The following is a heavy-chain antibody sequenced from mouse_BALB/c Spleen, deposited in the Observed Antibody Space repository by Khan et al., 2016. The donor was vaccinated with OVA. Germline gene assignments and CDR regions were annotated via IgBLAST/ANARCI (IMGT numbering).Heavy chain of an antibody. Sequence: EVELVESGGDLVKPGGSLKLSCAASGFTFSSYSMSWVRQTPDKRLEWVASISSGGDYTYYPASVKGRFTISSDNAKNTLYLQMSDLKSEDTAMYYCAGHLTGAFAYWGQGTLVTVSA. D-gene: IGHD4-1*01. CDR2: ISSGGDYT. J-gene: IGHJ3*01. CDR1: GFTFSSYS. CDR3: AGHLTGAFAY. V-gene: IGHV5-6*01.